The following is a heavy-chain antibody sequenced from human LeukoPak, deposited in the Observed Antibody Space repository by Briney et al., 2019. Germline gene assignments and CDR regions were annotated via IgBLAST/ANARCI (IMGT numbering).Heavy chain of an antibody. D-gene: IGHD2-15*01. J-gene: IGHJ4*02. Sequence: ASETLSLTCTVSGGSISSSRYYWGWIRQPPGKGLEWIGNIYFSGSTYYNPSLKSRVTISVDTSKNQFSLKLSSVTAADTAVYYCARGAGRGGYCSGGSCHPVDYWGQGTLVTVSP. CDR1: GGSISSSRYY. CDR2: IYFSGST. V-gene: IGHV4-39*07. CDR3: ARGAGRGGYCSGGSCHPVDY.